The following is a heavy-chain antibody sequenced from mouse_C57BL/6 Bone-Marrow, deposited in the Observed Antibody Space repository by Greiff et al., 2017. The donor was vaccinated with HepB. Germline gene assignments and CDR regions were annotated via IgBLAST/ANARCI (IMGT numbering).Heavy chain of an antibody. V-gene: IGHV1-63*01. Sequence: VKLMESGAELVRPGTSVKMSCKASGYTFTNYWIGWAKQRPGHGLGWIGDIYPGGGYTNYNEKFKGKATLTADKSSSTAYMQFSSLTSEDSAIYYCARLCAMDYWGQGTSVTVSS. CDR2: IYPGGGYT. CDR1: GYTFTNYW. CDR3: ARLCAMDY. J-gene: IGHJ4*01.